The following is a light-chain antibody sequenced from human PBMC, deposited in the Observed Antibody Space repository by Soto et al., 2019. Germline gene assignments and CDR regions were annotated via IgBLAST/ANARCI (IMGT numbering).Light chain of an antibody. CDR1: QSVSSN. CDR2: GAS. V-gene: IGKV3-15*01. CDR3: QEYKNWPPIT. Sequence: VVMTQSAATLSVSPGERATLSCRASQSVSSNLAWYQQKPGQAPRLLIYGASTRATGIPARFSGSGSGTEFTLTISSLQSEDFAVYYCQEYKNWPPITFGQGRLPEVK. J-gene: IGKJ5*01.